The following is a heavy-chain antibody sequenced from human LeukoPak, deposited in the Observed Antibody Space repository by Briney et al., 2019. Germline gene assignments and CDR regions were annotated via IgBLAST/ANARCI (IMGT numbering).Heavy chain of an antibody. V-gene: IGHV4-38-2*01. CDR1: GYSISSGYY. CDR2: IYHSGST. D-gene: IGHD3-3*01. Sequence: SETLSLTRAVSGYSISSGYYWGWIRQPPGKGLEWIGSIYHSGSTYYNPSLKSRVTISVDTSKNQFSLKLSSVTAADTAVYCCARGITIFGVVNNWFDPWGQGTLVTVSS. CDR3: ARGITIFGVVNNWFDP. J-gene: IGHJ5*02.